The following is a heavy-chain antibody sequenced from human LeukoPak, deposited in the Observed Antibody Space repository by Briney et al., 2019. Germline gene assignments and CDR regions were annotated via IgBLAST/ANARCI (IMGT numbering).Heavy chain of an antibody. CDR2: INPSGGST. D-gene: IGHD6-13*01. CDR1: GYTFTNYH. V-gene: IGHV1-46*01. CDR3: AKRSTPGYSNKWCLDF. Sequence: GASVKVSCKASGYTFTNYHMHWVRQAPGQGREWMGMINPSGGSTTYAQKFQGRVTMTRDTSTSTVYMELSSLRSEDTAVYYCAKRSTPGYSNKWCLDFWGQGTLVTVSS. J-gene: IGHJ4*02.